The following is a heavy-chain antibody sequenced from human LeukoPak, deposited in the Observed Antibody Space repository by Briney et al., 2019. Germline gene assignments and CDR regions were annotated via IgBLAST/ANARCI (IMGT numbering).Heavy chain of an antibody. CDR2: ISGSGGST. Sequence: GGSLRLSCAASGFTFSSYAMSWVRQAPGKGLEWVSAISGSGGSTYYADSLKGRFTISRDNSKNTLYLQMNRLRAEDTAVYYCAKDFSYYGSSGSGPDYWGQGTQVTVSS. J-gene: IGHJ4*02. CDR3: AKDFSYYGSSGSGPDY. V-gene: IGHV3-23*01. D-gene: IGHD3-22*01. CDR1: GFTFSSYA.